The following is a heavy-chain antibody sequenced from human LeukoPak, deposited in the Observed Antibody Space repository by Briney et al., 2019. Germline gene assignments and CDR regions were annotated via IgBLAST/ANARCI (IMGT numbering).Heavy chain of an antibody. Sequence: GGSLRLSCAAPGFTFTNHAMAWVRLAAGKRLEWVSTLSDSAASTYYADSVKGRFTISRDNSRKTMYLQMDSLRADDTGVYFCARTPNRDGYSHIDFWGQGALVTVSS. CDR1: GFTFTNHA. CDR2: LSDSAAST. J-gene: IGHJ4*02. V-gene: IGHV3-23*01. D-gene: IGHD5-24*01. CDR3: ARTPNRDGYSHIDF.